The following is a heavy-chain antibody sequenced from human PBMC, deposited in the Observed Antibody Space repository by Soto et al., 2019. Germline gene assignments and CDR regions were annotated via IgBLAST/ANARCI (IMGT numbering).Heavy chain of an antibody. Sequence: GGSLRLSCAASGFSFSSYSMNWVRQAPGKGLEWVSSITSSSRYIYYADSVKGRFTISRDNAKNSLYLQMNSLRAEDTAVYYCAALPGSTGPASWGQGTLDTVSS. D-gene: IGHD3-10*01. CDR1: GFSFSSYS. CDR3: AALPGSTGPAS. CDR2: ITSSSRYI. V-gene: IGHV3-21*01. J-gene: IGHJ4*02.